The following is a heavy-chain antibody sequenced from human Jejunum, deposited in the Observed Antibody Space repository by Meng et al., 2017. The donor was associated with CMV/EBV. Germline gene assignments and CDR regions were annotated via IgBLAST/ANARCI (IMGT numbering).Heavy chain of an antibody. CDR1: STYA. CDR3: ANSVRSMDQLLIPPAFDA. V-gene: IGHV3-23*03. Sequence: STYAMGWVRQAPGKGLDWVSVIYSGAGSLYYEDSVKGRFTISTADSRNTLYLQMNSLRADDTAVYYCANSVRSMDQLLIPPAFDAWGQGTMVTVSS. CDR2: IYSGAGSL. D-gene: IGHD2-2*01. J-gene: IGHJ3*01.